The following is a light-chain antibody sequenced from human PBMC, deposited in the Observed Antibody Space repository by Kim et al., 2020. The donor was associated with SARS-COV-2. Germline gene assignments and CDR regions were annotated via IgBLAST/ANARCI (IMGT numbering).Light chain of an antibody. CDR1: SSDVGGYNY. CDR2: DVS. V-gene: IGLV2-14*03. CDR3: SSYTSSSTLV. J-gene: IGLJ1*01. Sequence: GQSITISCTGTSSDVGGYNYVSWYQQHPGKAPKLMIYDVSNRTAGVSHRFSGSKSGNTASLTISGLQAEDEADYYCSSYTSSSTLVFGTGTKVTVL.